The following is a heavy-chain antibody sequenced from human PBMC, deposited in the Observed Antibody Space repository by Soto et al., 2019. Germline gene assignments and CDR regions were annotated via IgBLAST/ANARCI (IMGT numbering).Heavy chain of an antibody. D-gene: IGHD2-2*01. V-gene: IGHV3-66*01. Sequence: EVQVVESGGGLVQPGGSLRLSCAASGFSVTNNYMNWVRQAPGKGLEWVSIIDIGGNTYYADSVKDGFTISRDNSRNTLDLHMDSLRAEDTAVYYCARGRGSTGYLGREHYFDYWGQGTLVTVSP. CDR3: ARGRGSTGYLGREHYFDY. CDR2: IDIGGNT. J-gene: IGHJ4*02. CDR1: GFSVTNNY.